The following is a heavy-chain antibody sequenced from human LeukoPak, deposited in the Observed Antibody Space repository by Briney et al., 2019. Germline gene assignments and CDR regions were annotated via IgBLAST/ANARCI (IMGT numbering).Heavy chain of an antibody. CDR1: GGSISSCSYY. J-gene: IGHJ5*02. CDR2: IYTSGST. V-gene: IGHV4-61*02. Sequence: SETLSLTCTVSGGSISSCSYYWSWIRQPAGKGLEWIGRIYTSGSTNYNPSLKSRVTISVDTSKNQFSLKLSSVTAADTAVYYCARRYCSSTSCPNWFDPWGQGTLVTVSS. D-gene: IGHD2-2*01. CDR3: ARRYCSSTSCPNWFDP.